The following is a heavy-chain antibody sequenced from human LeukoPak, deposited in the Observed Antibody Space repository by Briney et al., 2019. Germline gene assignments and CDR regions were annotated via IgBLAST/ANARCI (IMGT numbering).Heavy chain of an antibody. CDR1: GGSISSGGYY. J-gene: IGHJ4*02. D-gene: IGHD3-22*01. CDR2: IYYSGST. V-gene: IGHV4-31*03. CDR3: ARLYYYDSSYLDY. Sequence: PSETLSLTCTVSGGSISSGGYYWSWIRQHPGKGLEWIGYIYYSGSTYYNPSLKSRVTISVDTSKNQFSLKLSSVTAADTAVYYCARLYYYDSSYLDYWGQGTLVTVSS.